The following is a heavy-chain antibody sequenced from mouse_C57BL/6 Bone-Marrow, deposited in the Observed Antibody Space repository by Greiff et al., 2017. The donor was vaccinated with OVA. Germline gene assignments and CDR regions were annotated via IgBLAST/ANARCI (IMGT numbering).Heavy chain of an antibody. CDR3: ARPGYSNSWYFDV. D-gene: IGHD2-5*01. V-gene: IGHV5-12*01. J-gene: IGHJ1*03. Sequence: EVKVEESGGGLVQPGGSLKLSCAASGFTFSDYYMYWVRQTPEKRLEWVAYISNGGGSTYYPDTVKGRFTISRANAKNTLYLQMSRLKSEDTAMYYCARPGYSNSWYFDVWGTGTTVTVSS. CDR2: ISNGGGST. CDR1: GFTFSDYY.